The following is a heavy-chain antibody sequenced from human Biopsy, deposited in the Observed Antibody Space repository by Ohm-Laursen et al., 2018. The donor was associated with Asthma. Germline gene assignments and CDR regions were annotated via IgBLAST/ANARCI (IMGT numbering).Heavy chain of an antibody. CDR1: GDSFSNYA. V-gene: IGHV1-69*01. J-gene: IGHJ6*02. Sequence: YSVKVSCKDSGDSFSNYAISGVRQAPGQGLEWMGGLIPVLGTPDHAQMFEGRVTITADESTSTAYMELSSLSSEDTAVYYCARGYSGSDRIVYYYSGLEVWGQGTTVTVSS. D-gene: IGHD5-12*01. CDR3: ARGYSGSDRIVYYYSGLEV. CDR2: LIPVLGTP.